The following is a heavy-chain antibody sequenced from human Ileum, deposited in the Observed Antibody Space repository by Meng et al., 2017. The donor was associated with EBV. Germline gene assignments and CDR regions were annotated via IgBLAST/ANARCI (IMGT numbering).Heavy chain of an antibody. CDR2: VSNGGSDK. D-gene: IGHD1-14*01. V-gene: IGHV3-30*18. CDR1: GITCGDYG. CDR3: AKERRGFYAEH. Sequence: QVQLGAAGGSGFQPVRALVPSCAASGITCGDYGMYCGRQASGKRLEWVELVSNGGSDKLYADYVKGRFTIYRDNSDNTLFLQMNSLKPEDTAVYYCAKERRGFYAEHWGQGTLVTVSS. J-gene: IGHJ4*02.